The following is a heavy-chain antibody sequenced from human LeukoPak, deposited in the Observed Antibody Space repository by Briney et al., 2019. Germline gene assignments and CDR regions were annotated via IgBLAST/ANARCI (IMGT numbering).Heavy chain of an antibody. CDR2: ISSSGSSI. V-gene: IGHV3-48*04. D-gene: IGHD5-18*01. Sequence: GGSLRLSCAASGFTFSTYSMNWIRQAPGKGLEWVSYISSSGSSIYYADSVKGRFTISRDNAKNSLYLQMNSLTAEDTAVYYCARHGPDTAMVTNYWGQGTLVTVSS. CDR1: GFTFSTYS. J-gene: IGHJ4*02. CDR3: ARHGPDTAMVTNY.